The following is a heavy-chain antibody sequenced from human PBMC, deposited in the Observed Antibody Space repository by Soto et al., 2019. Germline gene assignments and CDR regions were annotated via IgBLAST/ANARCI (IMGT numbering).Heavy chain of an antibody. J-gene: IGHJ6*02. Sequence: QVQLVQSGAEVKKPGSSVKVSCKASGGTFSSYAISWVRQAPGQGLEWMGGIIPIFGTANYAQKFQGRVTSPADESTSTAYMELSSLRSEDTAVYYCAREAYCGGDCYPYYYYGMDVWGQGTTVTVSS. V-gene: IGHV1-69*12. CDR3: AREAYCGGDCYPYYYYGMDV. D-gene: IGHD2-21*02. CDR2: IIPIFGTA. CDR1: GGTFSSYA.